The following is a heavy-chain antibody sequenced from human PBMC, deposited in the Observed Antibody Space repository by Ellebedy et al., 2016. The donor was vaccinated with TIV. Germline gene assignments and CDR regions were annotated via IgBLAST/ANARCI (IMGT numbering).Heavy chain of an antibody. CDR3: ARGAVAGGLDY. D-gene: IGHD6-19*01. Sequence: SETLSLXXAVYGGSFSGYYWSWIRQPPGKGLEWIGEINHSGSTNYNPSLKSRVTISVDTSKNQFSLKLSSVTAADTAVYYCARGAVAGGLDYWGQGTLVTVSS. J-gene: IGHJ4*02. CDR1: GGSFSGYY. CDR2: INHSGST. V-gene: IGHV4-34*01.